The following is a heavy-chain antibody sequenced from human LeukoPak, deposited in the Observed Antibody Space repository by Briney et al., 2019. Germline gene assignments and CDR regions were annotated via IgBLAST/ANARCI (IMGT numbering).Heavy chain of an antibody. CDR3: ARGRFSYGYPYYFDY. CDR1: GGSVSSGSYY. V-gene: IGHV4-61*01. D-gene: IGHD5-18*01. Sequence: SETLSLTCTVSGGSVSSGSYYWSWIRQPPGKGLEWIGYIYYSGSTNYNPSLKSRVTISVDTSKNQFSLKLSSVTTADTAVYYCARGRFSYGYPYYFDYWGQGTLVTVSS. CDR2: IYYSGST. J-gene: IGHJ4*02.